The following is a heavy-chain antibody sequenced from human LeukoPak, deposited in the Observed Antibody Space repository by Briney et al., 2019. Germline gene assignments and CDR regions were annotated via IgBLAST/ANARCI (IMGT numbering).Heavy chain of an antibody. CDR2: IYHSGST. D-gene: IGHD4-23*01. CDR1: GGFISSYY. V-gene: IGHV4-4*09. Sequence: PSETLSLTCTVSGGFISSYYWSWIRQPPGKGLEWIGYIYHSGSTDYNPSLKSRVTISVDTSKSQFSLKLTSVTAADTAVYYCATLTTVVTAYYFDYWGQGTLVTVSS. CDR3: ATLTTVVTAYYFDY. J-gene: IGHJ4*02.